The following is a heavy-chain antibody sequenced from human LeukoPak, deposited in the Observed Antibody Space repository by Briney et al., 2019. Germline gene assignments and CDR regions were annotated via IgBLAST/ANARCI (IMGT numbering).Heavy chain of an antibody. CDR3: ARGYEYGWFDP. J-gene: IGHJ5*02. CDR1: GYTFTDYF. D-gene: IGHD3-16*01. V-gene: IGHV1-2*02. CDR2: INPKKGDT. Sequence: ASVKVSCKASGYTFTDYFLHWVRQAPGQGLESMGWINPKKGDTNYAQKFQGRVTVTWDTSTTTAYMELNRLTSDDTAVYYCARGYEYGWFDPWGQGTLVTVSS.